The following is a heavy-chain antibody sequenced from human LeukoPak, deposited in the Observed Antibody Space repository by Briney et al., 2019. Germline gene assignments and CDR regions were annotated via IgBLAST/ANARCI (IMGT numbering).Heavy chain of an antibody. J-gene: IGHJ4*02. Sequence: PGGSLRLSCAASGFTFSSYSMNWVRQAPGKGLEWVSYISSSSSTIYYADSVKGRFTISRDNAKDSLYLQMNSLRAEDTAVYYCAKDLARGSTRIFDYWGQGTLVTVSS. CDR1: GFTFSSYS. CDR2: ISSSSSTI. V-gene: IGHV3-48*04. CDR3: AKDLARGSTRIFDY. D-gene: IGHD2-2*01.